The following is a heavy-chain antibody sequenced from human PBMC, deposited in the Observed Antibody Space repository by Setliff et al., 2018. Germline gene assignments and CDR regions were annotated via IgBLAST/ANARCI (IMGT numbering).Heavy chain of an antibody. CDR3: ANGMFYDFWSNYPYYFGMDV. CDR1: GFTVTDNY. V-gene: IGHV3-23*03. Sequence: GGSMRLSCAASGFTVTDNYMSWVRQAPGKGLEWVSIIYSGDRSTFYTDSVKGRFTISRESSKNTLYLQMNSLRAEDTAVYYCANGMFYDFWSNYPYYFGMDVWGQGTTVTVSS. J-gene: IGHJ6*02. CDR2: IYSGDRST. D-gene: IGHD3-3*01.